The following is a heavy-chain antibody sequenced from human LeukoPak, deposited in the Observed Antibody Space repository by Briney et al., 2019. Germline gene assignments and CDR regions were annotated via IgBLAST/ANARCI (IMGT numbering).Heavy chain of an antibody. J-gene: IGHJ4*02. CDR3: ARGVGVYYDSSGYDYFDY. CDR1: GGSISSGSYY. Sequence: SETLSLTCTVSGGSISSGSYYWSWIRQPAGKGLEWIGRIYTSGSTYYNPSLKSRVTISVDTSKNQFSLKLSSVTAADTAVYYCARGVGVYYDSSGYDYFDYWGQGTLVTVSS. V-gene: IGHV4-61*02. CDR2: IYTSGST. D-gene: IGHD3-22*01.